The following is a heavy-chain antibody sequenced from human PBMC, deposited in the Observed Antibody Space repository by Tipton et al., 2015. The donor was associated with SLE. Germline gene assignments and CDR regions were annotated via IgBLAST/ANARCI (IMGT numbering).Heavy chain of an antibody. CDR3: ARDSGSPTYYYYYGMDV. D-gene: IGHD1-26*01. CDR1: GYTFTSYG. J-gene: IGHJ6*02. CDR2: ISAYNGNT. V-gene: IGHV1-18*01. Sequence: QLVQSGAEVKKPGASVKVSCKASGYTFTSYGISWVRQAPGQGLEWMGWISAYNGNTNYAQKLQGRVTMTTDTSTSTAYMELRSLRSDDTAVYYCARDSGSPTYYYYYGMDVWGQGTTVTVSS.